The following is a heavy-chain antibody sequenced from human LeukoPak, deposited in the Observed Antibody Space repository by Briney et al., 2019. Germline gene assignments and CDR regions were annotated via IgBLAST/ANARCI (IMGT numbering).Heavy chain of an antibody. D-gene: IGHD3-3*01. CDR1: GYTFTGYY. CDR2: INPKRGGT. CDR3: ARGRRITIFGVVIHRYYFDY. Sequence: ASVKVSCKASGYTFTGYYMHWVRQAPGQGLEWMGWINPKRGGTNYAQEYQGRVTMTRDTSISTASMELSRLRSDDTAVYYCARGRRITIFGVVIHRYYFDYWGQGTLVTVSS. V-gene: IGHV1-2*02. J-gene: IGHJ4*02.